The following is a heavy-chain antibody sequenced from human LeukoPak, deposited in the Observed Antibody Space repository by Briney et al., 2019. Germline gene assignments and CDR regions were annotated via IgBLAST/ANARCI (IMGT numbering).Heavy chain of an antibody. CDR2: ISGSGGST. CDR1: GFTFSSYA. D-gene: IGHD3-16*02. V-gene: IGHV3-23*01. CDR3: ATLTYDYVWGSYRY. Sequence: GGSLRLSCAASGFTFSSYAMSWVRQAPGKGLEWVSAISGSGGSTYYADSVKGRFTISRDNSKNTLYLQMNSLRAEDTAVYYCATLTYDYVWGSYRYWGQGTLVTVSS. J-gene: IGHJ4*02.